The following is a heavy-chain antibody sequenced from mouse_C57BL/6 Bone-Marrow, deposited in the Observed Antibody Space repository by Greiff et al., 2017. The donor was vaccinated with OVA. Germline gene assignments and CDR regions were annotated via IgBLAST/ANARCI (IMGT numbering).Heavy chain of an antibody. Sequence: VQLKESGGDLVKPGGSLKLSCAASGFTFSSYGMSWVRQTPDKRLEWVATISSGGSYTYYPDSVKGRFTISRDNAKNTLYLQMSSLKSEDTAMYYCARVITTVVAWYFDVWGTGTTVTVSS. V-gene: IGHV5-6*01. CDR3: ARVITTVVAWYFDV. D-gene: IGHD1-1*01. CDR2: ISSGGSYT. J-gene: IGHJ1*03. CDR1: GFTFSSYG.